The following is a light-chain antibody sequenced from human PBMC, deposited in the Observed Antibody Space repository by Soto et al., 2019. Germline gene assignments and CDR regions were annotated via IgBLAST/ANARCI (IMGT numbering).Light chain of an antibody. J-gene: IGKJ2*01. CDR3: QRYGDSPPNT. CDR1: QSVNSRF. CDR2: AAS. V-gene: IGKV3-20*01. Sequence: EIVLTQSPGTLSLSPGESATLSCRASQSVNSRFLAWYQHKPGQAPRLLIYAASTRATGIPDRFSGSASGTDFFTLTISRLEPEDFAVYHCQRYGDSPPNTFGQGTKLEIK.